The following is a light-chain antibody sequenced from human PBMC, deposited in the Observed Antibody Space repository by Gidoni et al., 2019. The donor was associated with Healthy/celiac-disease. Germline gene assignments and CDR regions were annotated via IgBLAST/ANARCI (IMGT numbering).Light chain of an antibody. V-gene: IGKV3-15*01. J-gene: IGKJ1*01. CDR3: QQYNNWPWT. Sequence: EIVMTQSPATLSVSPRERATLSCRASQSVSSNLAGYQQKPGQAPRLLIYGASTRATGIPARFSGSGSGTEFTLTISSLQSEDFAVYYCQQYNNWPWTFGQGTKVEIK. CDR2: GAS. CDR1: QSVSSN.